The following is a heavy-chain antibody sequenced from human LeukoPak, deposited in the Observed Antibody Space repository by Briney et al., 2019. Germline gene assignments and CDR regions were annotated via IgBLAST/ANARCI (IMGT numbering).Heavy chain of an antibody. CDR2: IYYSGST. V-gene: IGHV4-59*01. CDR3: TSTDSSSWYYFDY. CDR1: GGSISSYY. D-gene: IGHD6-13*01. J-gene: IGHJ4*02. Sequence: PSETLSLTCTVSGGSISSYYWSWIRQPPGKGLEWIGYIYYSGSTNYNPSLKSRVTISVDTSKNQFSLKLSSVTAAATAVYYCTSTDSSSWYYFDYWGQGTLVTVSS.